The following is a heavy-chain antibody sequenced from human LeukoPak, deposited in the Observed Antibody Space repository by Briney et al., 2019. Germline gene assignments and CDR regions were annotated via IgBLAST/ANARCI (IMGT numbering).Heavy chain of an antibody. V-gene: IGHV1-18*01. D-gene: IGHD6-13*01. CDR1: GYTFTSYG. CDR3: ARVGGYSSSWVYYYGMDV. J-gene: IGHJ6*02. Sequence: GASVKVSCKASGYTFTSYGISWVRQAPGQGLEWMGWISAYNGNTNYAQKLQGRATMTTDTSTSTAYMELRSLRSDDTAVYYCARVGGYSSSWVYYYGMDVWGQGTTVTVSS. CDR2: ISAYNGNT.